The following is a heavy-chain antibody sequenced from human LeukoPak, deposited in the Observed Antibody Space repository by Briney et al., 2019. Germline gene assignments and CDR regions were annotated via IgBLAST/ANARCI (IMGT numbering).Heavy chain of an antibody. CDR1: GFTFSSYG. V-gene: IGHV3-30*02. Sequence: PGGSLRLSCAASGFTFSSYGMHWVRQAPGKGLEWVAFIRYDGSNTYYAGSVKGRFTISRDNSKNTLYLQMNSLRAEDTAVYYCAREFSSGLLNYYYYYMDVWGKGTTVTVSS. J-gene: IGHJ6*03. CDR3: AREFSSGLLNYYYYYMDV. CDR2: IRYDGSNT. D-gene: IGHD3/OR15-3a*01.